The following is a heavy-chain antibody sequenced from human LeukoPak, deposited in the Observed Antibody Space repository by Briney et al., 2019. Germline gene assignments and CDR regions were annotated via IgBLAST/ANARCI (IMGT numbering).Heavy chain of an antibody. CDR2: IYQDGSEK. Sequence: PGGSLRLSCAASGFTFSSYWMSWVRQAPGKGLGWVANIYQDGSEKYYVDSVKGRFTISRDNAKNSLYLQMNSLRAEDTAVYYCARGRYCTSTSCRYFDYWGQGTLVTVSS. CDR3: ARGRYCTSTSCRYFDY. D-gene: IGHD2-2*01. V-gene: IGHV3-7*05. CDR1: GFTFSSYW. J-gene: IGHJ4*02.